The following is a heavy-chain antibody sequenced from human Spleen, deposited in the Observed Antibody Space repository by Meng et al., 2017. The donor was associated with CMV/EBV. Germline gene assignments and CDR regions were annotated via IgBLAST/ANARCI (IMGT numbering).Heavy chain of an antibody. V-gene: IGHV1-8*02. J-gene: IGHJ4*02. CDR2: INPNSGNT. CDR1: GYTFTGYY. Sequence: ASVKVSCKASGYTFTGYYMHWVRQAPGQGLEWMGWINPNSGNTGYAQKFQGRVTMTRNTSISTAYMELSSLRSEDTAVYYCARGRYCSSTSCYSFDYWGQGTLVTVSS. CDR3: ARGRYCSSTSCYSFDY. D-gene: IGHD2-2*01.